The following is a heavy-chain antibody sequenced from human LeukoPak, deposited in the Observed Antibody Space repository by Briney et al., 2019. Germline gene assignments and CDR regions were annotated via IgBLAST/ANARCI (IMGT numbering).Heavy chain of an antibody. CDR3: ARGRCSSTSCSPFDP. J-gene: IGHJ5*02. Sequence: GGSLRLSRAASGFTFSSYSMNWVRQAPGKGLEWVSSISSSSSYIYYADSVKGRFTISRDNAKNSLYLQMNSLRAEDTAVYYCARGRCSSTSCSPFDPWGQGTLVTVSS. D-gene: IGHD2-2*01. V-gene: IGHV3-21*01. CDR2: ISSSSSYI. CDR1: GFTFSSYS.